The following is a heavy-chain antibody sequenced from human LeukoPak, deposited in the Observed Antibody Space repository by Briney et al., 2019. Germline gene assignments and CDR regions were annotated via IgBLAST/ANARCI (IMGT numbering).Heavy chain of an antibody. CDR2: IYYSGNV. J-gene: IGHJ2*01. CDR1: GGSISGSS. V-gene: IGHV4-59*08. Sequence: SETLSLTCTVSGGSISGSSWSWIRQPPGKELELIGYIYYSGNVYYNPSLKSRVTISVDTSKSQFSLRLTSVTAADTAVYYCARAAHPDYWYFDLWGRGTLVTVSS. CDR3: ARAAHPDYWYFDL.